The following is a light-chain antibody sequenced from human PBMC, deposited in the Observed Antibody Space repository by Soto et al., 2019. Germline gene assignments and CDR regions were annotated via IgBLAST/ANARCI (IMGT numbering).Light chain of an antibody. V-gene: IGLV2-14*02. J-gene: IGLJ2*01. CDR1: SSDVGTYNL. CDR3: SSFTSKSTLI. Sequence: QSALTQPASVSGSPGQSITISCTGTSSDVGTYNLVSWYQQHPGKAPKVMIYEVRNRPSGIPLRFSASKSGNTASLTISGLQAEDEAHYYCSSFTSKSTLIFGGGTKLTVL. CDR2: EVR.